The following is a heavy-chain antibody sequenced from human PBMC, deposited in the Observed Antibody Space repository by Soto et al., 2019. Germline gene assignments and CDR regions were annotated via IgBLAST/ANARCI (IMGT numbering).Heavy chain of an antibody. Sequence: SETLSLTCTVSGGSVSSGSYYWSWIRQPPGKGLEWIGYIYYSGTTTNYNPSLKSRVTLSVDTSKNQFSLKLSSVTAADTAVYYCARLGGSYAVPHFDYWGQGTLVTVSS. CDR2: IYYSGTTT. D-gene: IGHD1-26*01. V-gene: IGHV4-61*01. CDR1: GGSVSSGSYY. CDR3: ARLGGSYAVPHFDY. J-gene: IGHJ4*02.